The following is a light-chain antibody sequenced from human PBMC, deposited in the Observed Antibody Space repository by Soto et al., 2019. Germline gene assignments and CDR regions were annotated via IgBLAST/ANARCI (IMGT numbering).Light chain of an antibody. CDR1: QSVSGY. Sequence: EIVLTQSPDTLSLSPGERATLSCRASQSVSGYLGWYQQKPGQAPRLLIYDASNRAYGVPARVRGSGSGTNFTLTIASLEPVDFAVYYCQQRSNWPSLTFGGGTRV. CDR2: DAS. V-gene: IGKV3-11*01. CDR3: QQRSNWPSLT. J-gene: IGKJ4*01.